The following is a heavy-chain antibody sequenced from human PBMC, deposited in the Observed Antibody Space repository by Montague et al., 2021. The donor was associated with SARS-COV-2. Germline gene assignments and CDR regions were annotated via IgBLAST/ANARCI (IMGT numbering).Heavy chain of an antibody. J-gene: IGHJ4*02. CDR3: ARETDDSSDSPVVDY. CDR2: IYYSRST. D-gene: IGHD3-22*01. V-gene: IGHV4-59*01. CDR1: GGSISSYY. Sequence: SETLSLTCTVSGGSISSYYWSWIRQPPGKGLEWIGYIYYSRSTNYNPSLKSRVTISVDTSKNQFSLKLSSVTAADTAVYYCARETDDSSDSPVVDYWGQGTLVTVSS.